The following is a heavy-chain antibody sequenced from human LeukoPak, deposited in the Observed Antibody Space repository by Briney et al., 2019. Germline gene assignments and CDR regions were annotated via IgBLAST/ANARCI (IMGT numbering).Heavy chain of an antibody. D-gene: IGHD5-12*01. V-gene: IGHV4-34*01. Sequence: PSETLSLTCAVYGGSFTGYYWRWIRQPPGKGLEWIGEMNHSGSTKYNPSLKSRVTISVDTSKNQFFLKLTSVTAADTAVYYCARVAPRFYSGYGAHFDYWGQGTLVTVSS. CDR2: MNHSGST. CDR3: ARVAPRFYSGYGAHFDY. J-gene: IGHJ4*02. CDR1: GGSFTGYY.